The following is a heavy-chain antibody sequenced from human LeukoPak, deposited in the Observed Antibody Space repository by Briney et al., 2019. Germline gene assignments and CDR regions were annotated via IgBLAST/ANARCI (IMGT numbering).Heavy chain of an antibody. CDR1: GGSISSSSYY. V-gene: IGHV4-39*07. Sequence: SETLSLTCTVSGGSISSSSYYWGWIRQPPGKGLEWIGSIYYSGSTYYNPSLKSRVTISVDTSKNQFSLKLSSVTAADTAVYYCARGLPYYYDSSGYYSLYYYYYMDVWGKGTTVTVSS. CDR2: IYYSGST. CDR3: ARGLPYYYDSSGYYSLYYYYYMDV. D-gene: IGHD3-22*01. J-gene: IGHJ6*03.